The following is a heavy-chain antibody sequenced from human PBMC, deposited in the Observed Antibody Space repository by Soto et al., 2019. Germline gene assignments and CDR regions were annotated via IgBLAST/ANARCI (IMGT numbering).Heavy chain of an antibody. CDR3: ARTDSRGAWAAWF. Sequence: WETLSLTCTVSGASVNSASYDWTWIRQPPGKGLEYIGYIRYSGTTDYNPSLKSRVTISLDTSKNHFSLKLTSVTSADTAVYYCARTDSRGAWAAWFWGQGTLVTVSS. V-gene: IGHV4-61*03. CDR2: IRYSGTT. J-gene: IGHJ4*02. D-gene: IGHD6-13*01. CDR1: GASVNSASYD.